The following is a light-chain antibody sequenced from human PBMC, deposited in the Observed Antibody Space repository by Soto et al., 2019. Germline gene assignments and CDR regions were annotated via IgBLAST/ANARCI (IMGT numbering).Light chain of an antibody. V-gene: IGLV2-8*01. Sequence: QSALTQPPSASGSPGQSVTICCTGTSSDIGGYNYVSWYQQHPGKAPKLMIYDVNKRPSGVPDRFSGSKSGNTASLTVSGLQAEDEADYYCSSYAGSNNFVLFGGGTQLTVL. CDR3: SSYAGSNNFVL. CDR2: DVN. CDR1: SSDIGGYNY. J-gene: IGLJ2*01.